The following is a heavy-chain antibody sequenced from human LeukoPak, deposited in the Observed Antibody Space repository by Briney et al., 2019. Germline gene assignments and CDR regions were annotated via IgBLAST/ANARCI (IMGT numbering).Heavy chain of an antibody. J-gene: IGHJ6*03. CDR1: GCPIRRGCYY. V-gene: IGHV4-31*02. CDR3: ARDKSVYYYYYMDV. CDR2: IYYSGST. Sequence: SLETLSLTWTFSGCPIRRGCYYLSWIRQPPGKGLEWIWYIYYSGSTYYNPSLKSRVTISVDTSKNQFSLKLSSVTAADTAVYYCARDKSVYYYYYMDVWGKGTTVTVSS.